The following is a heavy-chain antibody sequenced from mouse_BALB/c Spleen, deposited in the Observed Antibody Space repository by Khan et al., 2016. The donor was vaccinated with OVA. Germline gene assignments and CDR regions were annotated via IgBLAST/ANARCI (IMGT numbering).Heavy chain of an antibody. J-gene: IGHJ2*01. CDR3: ARVYGGDIDY. CDR2: ISYSGNT. Sequence: VQLKESGPGLVKPSQSLSLICTVTGYSINSDYAWNWIRQFPGNKLEWMGFISYSGNTNYNPYLQSRISITRDISKNQFFLHLNSVTAEDTATEYCARVYGGDIDYWEEGTTLTVSS. V-gene: IGHV3-2*02. CDR1: GYSINSDYA. D-gene: IGHD3-3*01.